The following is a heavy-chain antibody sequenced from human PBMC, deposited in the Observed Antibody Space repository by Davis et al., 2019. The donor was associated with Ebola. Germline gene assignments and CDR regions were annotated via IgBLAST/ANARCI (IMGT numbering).Heavy chain of an antibody. CDR1: GFTFTNYG. J-gene: IGHJ4*02. V-gene: IGHV1-18*01. CDR3: AVGFDSEGYFTFYLDY. Sequence: ASVNVSCKASGFTFTNYGITWVRQAPGQRLEWMGWVSAYTGDTKYAQKIQGRVTMTADPYTTTSSMDLRSLTSDDTAVYYCAVGFDSEGYFTFYLDYWGQGTLVTVSS. D-gene: IGHD3-22*01. CDR2: VSAYTGDT.